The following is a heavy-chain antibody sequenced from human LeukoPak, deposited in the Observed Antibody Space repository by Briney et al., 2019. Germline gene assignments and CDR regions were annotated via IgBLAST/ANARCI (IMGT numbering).Heavy chain of an antibody. V-gene: IGHV4-30-4*01. CDR3: AREEGSITMVRGVRSWFDP. D-gene: IGHD3-10*01. CDR2: IYYSGST. J-gene: IGHJ5*02. CDR1: GGSISSGDYY. Sequence: NPSETLSLTCTVSGGSISSGDYYWSWIRQPPGKGLEWIGYIYYSGSTYYNPSLKSRVTISVDTSKNQFSLKLSSVTAADTAVYYCAREEGSITMVRGVRSWFDPWGQGTLVTVSS.